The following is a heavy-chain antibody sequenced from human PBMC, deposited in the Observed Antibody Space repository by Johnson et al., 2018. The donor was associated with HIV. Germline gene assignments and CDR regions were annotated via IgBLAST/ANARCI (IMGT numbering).Heavy chain of an antibody. CDR3: AKSKLPDLVLDI. CDR1: NYD. V-gene: IGHV3-30*02. D-gene: IGHD4-23*01. Sequence: NYDMHWVRQAPGKGLEWVAFIRYDGSHKYYADSVKGRFTISRDNFKNTLYLQMNSLRGEDTAVYYCAKSKLPDLVLDIWGQGTVVTVSS. CDR2: IRYDGSHK. J-gene: IGHJ3*02.